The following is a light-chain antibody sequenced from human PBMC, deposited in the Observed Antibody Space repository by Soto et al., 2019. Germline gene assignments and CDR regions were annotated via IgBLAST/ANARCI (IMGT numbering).Light chain of an antibody. CDR2: KAY. V-gene: IGKV1-5*03. Sequence: DIQMTQSPSTLSASIGDRVTITCRASQSVSTWLAWYQQKPGKAPKLLIYKAYNLETGVPSTFSGSESGTEFTLTISSMRPDDFATYFCQQYSNSPYTFGRGTNLEI. CDR3: QQYSNSPYT. CDR1: QSVSTW. J-gene: IGKJ2*01.